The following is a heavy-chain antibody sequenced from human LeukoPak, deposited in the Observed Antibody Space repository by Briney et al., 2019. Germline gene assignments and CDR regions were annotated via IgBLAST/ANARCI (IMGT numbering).Heavy chain of an antibody. CDR2: ISAYNGNT. V-gene: IGHV1-18*01. CDR1: GYTFTSYD. CDR3: ARNWYYYDSSGYSESAAFDY. Sequence: ASVKVSCKASGYTFTSYDISWVRQAPGQGLEWMGWISAYNGNTNYAQKLQGRVTMSTDTSTSTAYMELRSLRSDDTAVYYCARNWYYYDSSGYSESAAFDYWGQGTLVTVSS. J-gene: IGHJ4*02. D-gene: IGHD3-22*01.